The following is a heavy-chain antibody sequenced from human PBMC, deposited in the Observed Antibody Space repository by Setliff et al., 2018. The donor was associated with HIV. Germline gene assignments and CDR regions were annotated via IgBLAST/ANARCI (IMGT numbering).Heavy chain of an antibody. CDR2: INHSGST. D-gene: IGHD3-16*01. CDR1: GGSFSGYY. Sequence: SETLSLTCAVYGGSFSGYYWSWIRQPPGKGLEWIGEINHSGSTNYNPSLKSRVTISLDTSKNQFSPNLTSVTAADTAVYYCARLGEFWSQGSLVTVSS. J-gene: IGHJ4*02. V-gene: IGHV4-34*01. CDR3: ARLGEF.